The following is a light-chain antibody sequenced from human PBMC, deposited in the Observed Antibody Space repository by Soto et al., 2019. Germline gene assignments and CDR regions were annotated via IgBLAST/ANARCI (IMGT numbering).Light chain of an antibody. CDR2: DAS. V-gene: IGKV3-11*01. Sequence: EIVLTQSPATLSLSPGERATLSCRASQSVSSYLAWYQQKPGLAPRLLIYDASNRATGAPARFSGSGSGTDFTLTISSLEPEDFAVYYCQQRSNWPPTFGGGTKVELK. CDR1: QSVSSY. J-gene: IGKJ4*01. CDR3: QQRSNWPPT.